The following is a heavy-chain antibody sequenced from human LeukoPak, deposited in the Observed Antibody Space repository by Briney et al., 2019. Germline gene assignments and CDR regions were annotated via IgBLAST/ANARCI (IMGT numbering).Heavy chain of an antibody. V-gene: IGHV3-48*04. CDR1: GFTFSSYS. CDR3: ARDQYSSGPYD. J-gene: IGHJ4*02. CDR2: ISSSSSTI. D-gene: IGHD6-19*01. Sequence: PGGSLRLSCAASGFTFSSYSMNWVRQAPGKGLEWVSYISSSSSTIYYADSVKGRFTISRDNAKNSLYLQMNSLGAEDTAVYYCARDQYSSGPYDWGQGTLVTVSS.